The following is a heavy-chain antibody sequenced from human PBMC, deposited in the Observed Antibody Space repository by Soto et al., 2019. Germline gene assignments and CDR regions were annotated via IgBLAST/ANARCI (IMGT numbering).Heavy chain of an antibody. D-gene: IGHD5-18*01. V-gene: IGHV1-2*02. CDR3: ARGGEQAMRPDHYYYYGMEV. CDR2: INPNSGGT. CDR1: GYTFTGYY. Sequence: ASVKVSCKASGYTFTGYYMHWVRQAPGQGLEWMGWINPNSGGTNYAQKFQGRVTMTRATSTSTVYMELSSLISEDTAVYYCARGGEQAMRPDHYYYYGMEVWGQGTTATVSS. J-gene: IGHJ6*02.